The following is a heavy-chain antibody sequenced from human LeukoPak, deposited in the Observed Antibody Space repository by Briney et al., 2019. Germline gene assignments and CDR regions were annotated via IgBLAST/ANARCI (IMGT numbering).Heavy chain of an antibody. CDR3: AKDDYSTYWGY. CDR2: IRQDGSEK. V-gene: IGHV3-7*01. J-gene: IGHJ4*02. D-gene: IGHD4-11*01. Sequence: PGGSLRLSCAASGFTFSSYWMSWVRQAPGKGLEWVANIRQDGSEKYYVDSVKGRFTISRDNAKNSLFLQMNSLRVEDTAVYYCAKDDYSTYWGYWGQGTLVTVSS. CDR1: GFTFSSYW.